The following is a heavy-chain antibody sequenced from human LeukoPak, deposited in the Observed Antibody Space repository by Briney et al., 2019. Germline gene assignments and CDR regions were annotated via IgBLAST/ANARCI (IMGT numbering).Heavy chain of an antibody. CDR2: INPNSGGT. CDR1: GYTFTGYY. D-gene: IGHD3-10*01. Sequence: ASVKVSCKASGYTFTGYYMHWVRQAPGQGLEWMGWINPNSGGTNYAQKFQGRVTMTRDTSISTAYVELSRLRSDDTAVYYCARVIARGGYDAFDIWGQGTMVTVSS. CDR3: ARVIARGGYDAFDI. J-gene: IGHJ3*02. V-gene: IGHV1-2*02.